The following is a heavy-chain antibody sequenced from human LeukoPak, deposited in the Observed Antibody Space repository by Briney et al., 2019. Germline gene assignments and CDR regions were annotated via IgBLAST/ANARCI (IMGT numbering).Heavy chain of an antibody. CDR2: ISSSGSTI. J-gene: IGHJ4*02. CDR1: GFTFSDYY. Sequence: TGGSLRLSCAASGFTFSDYYMSWIRQAPGKGLEWVSYISSSGSTIYSADSVKGRFTISRDNAKNSLYLQMNSLRAEDTAVYYCAREYSSSWYFDYWGQGTLVTVSS. V-gene: IGHV3-11*01. D-gene: IGHD6-13*01. CDR3: AREYSSSWYFDY.